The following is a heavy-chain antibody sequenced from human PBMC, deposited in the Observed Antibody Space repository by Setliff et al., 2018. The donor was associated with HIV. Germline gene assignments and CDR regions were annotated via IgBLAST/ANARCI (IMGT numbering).Heavy chain of an antibody. Sequence: GGSLRLSCAGSGFTFSSYEFNWVRQAPGKGLEWVSYISDSGSTIYYADSVEGRFTISRDNAKNSLYLQMNSLRAEDTAVYYCARGGQLERLLESDAFDIWGQGTMVTVS. CDR1: GFTFSSYE. V-gene: IGHV3-48*03. CDR2: ISDSGSTI. CDR3: ARGGQLERLLESDAFDI. D-gene: IGHD1-1*01. J-gene: IGHJ3*02.